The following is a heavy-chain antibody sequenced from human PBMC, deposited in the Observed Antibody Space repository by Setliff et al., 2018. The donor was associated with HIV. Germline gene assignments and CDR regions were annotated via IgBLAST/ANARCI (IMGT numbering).Heavy chain of an antibody. Sequence: ASVKVSCKASGYTFTGYYMHWVRQAPGQGLEWMGWINPNSGGTNYAQNFQGRVTITRNTSISTAYMELSSLRSEDTAVYYCARCGAGEWHLYMDVWGKGTAVTVSS. V-gene: IGHV1-2*02. CDR1: GYTFTGYY. D-gene: IGHD3-16*01. J-gene: IGHJ6*03. CDR2: INPNSGGT. CDR3: ARCGAGEWHLYMDV.